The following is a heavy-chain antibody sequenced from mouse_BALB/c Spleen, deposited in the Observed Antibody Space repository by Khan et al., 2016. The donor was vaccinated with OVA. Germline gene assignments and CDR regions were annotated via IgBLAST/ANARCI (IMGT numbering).Heavy chain of an antibody. CDR3: ARVGYYGYIDG. V-gene: IGHV4-1*02. D-gene: IGHD2-2*01. J-gene: IGHJ1*01. CDR1: GFDFSRKW. CDR2: INPDSNTI. Sequence: EVKLLESGGGLVQPGGSLKLSCAASGFDFSRKWMSWVRQAPGKGLEWIGEINPDSNTINYTPSLKDKFIISRDNATNTLYLQMSKVRSGDTALSDCARVGYYGYIDGWGAGTTVTVSS.